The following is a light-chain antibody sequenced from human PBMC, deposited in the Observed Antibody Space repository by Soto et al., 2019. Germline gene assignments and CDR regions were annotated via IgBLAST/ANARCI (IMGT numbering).Light chain of an antibody. V-gene: IGLV2-11*01. CDR2: DVS. Sequence: QSALTQPRSVSGSPGQSVTISCTGISSDVGGYNYVSWYQQYPGKAPKLMIYDVSKRPSGVPDRFSGSKSGNTASLTISGLQAEDEADYYCCSYAGSYTYVFGTGTQLTVL. J-gene: IGLJ1*01. CDR1: SSDVGGYNY. CDR3: CSYAGSYTYV.